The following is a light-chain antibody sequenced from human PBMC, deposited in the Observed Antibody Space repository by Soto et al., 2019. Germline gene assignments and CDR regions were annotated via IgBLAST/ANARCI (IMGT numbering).Light chain of an antibody. Sequence: EIVMTQSPATLSVSPGVRATLSCRTSQSVSSNLAWYQQKRGQAPRLLIYGASTRATGIPARFSGSGSGTEFTLTISSLQSEDFAVYYCQQYNSWTFGQGTKVEIK. CDR3: QQYNSWT. CDR2: GAS. V-gene: IGKV3-15*01. J-gene: IGKJ1*01. CDR1: QSVSSN.